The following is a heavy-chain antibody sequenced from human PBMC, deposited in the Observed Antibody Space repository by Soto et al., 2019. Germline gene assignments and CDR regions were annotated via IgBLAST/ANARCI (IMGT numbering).Heavy chain of an antibody. CDR1: GGSFSGYY. V-gene: IGHV4-34*01. D-gene: IGHD3-3*01. CDR3: ARVYYYDFWSGYFPGQNRDWFDP. CDR2: INHIGST. Sequence: QVQLQQWGAGLLKPSETLSLTCAVYGGSFSGYYWSWIRQPPGKGLEWIGEINHIGSTNYNPSLKSRVTISVDTSRNQFSLNLSSVTAADTAVYYCARVYYYDFWSGYFPGQNRDWFDPWGQGTLVTVSS. J-gene: IGHJ5*02.